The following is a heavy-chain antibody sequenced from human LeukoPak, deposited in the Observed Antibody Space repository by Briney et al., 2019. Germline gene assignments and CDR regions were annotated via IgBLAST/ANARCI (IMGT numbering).Heavy chain of an antibody. J-gene: IGHJ3*02. CDR3: AKDPRTMVPEAFDI. V-gene: IGHV3-30*02. Sequence: GGSLRLSCAASGFTFSSYGMHWVRQAPGKGLEWVAFIRYGGSNKYYADSVKGRFTISRDNSKNTLYLQMNSLRAEDTAVYYCAKDPRTMVPEAFDIWGQGTMVTVSS. CDR2: IRYGGSNK. D-gene: IGHD3-10*01. CDR1: GFTFSSYG.